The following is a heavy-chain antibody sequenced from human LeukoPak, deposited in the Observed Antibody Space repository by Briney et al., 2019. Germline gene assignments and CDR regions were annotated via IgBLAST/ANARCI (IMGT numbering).Heavy chain of an antibody. CDR1: GFTFSSYW. D-gene: IGHD4-11*01. Sequence: PGRSLRLPCAASGFTFSSYWMHWVRRAPGKGLMWVSRINSDGSRTTYADSVRGRFTISRDNAKSTLYLQMNSLRAEDTAVYYCARVRDDYTYFDCWGQGTLVTVSS. CDR3: ARVRDDYTYFDC. CDR2: INSDGSRT. V-gene: IGHV3-74*01. J-gene: IGHJ4*02.